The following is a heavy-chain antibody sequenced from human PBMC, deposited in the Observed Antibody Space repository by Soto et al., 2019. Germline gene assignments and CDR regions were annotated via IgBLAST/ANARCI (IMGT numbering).Heavy chain of an antibody. CDR2: VSHVDST. J-gene: IGHJ5*02. CDR1: GGSLGGYY. CDR3: ARAYLTGTTTPYNWFDR. Sequence: QVQLLQWGTGALKPSETLSLTCTVHGGSLGGYYWNCIRQSPGKALEWIGEVSHVDSTNYNPSLKGRATISLDSPTKQFSLKLTSMTAADTAVYYCARAYLTGTTTPYNWFDRWGQGTLVTVSS. V-gene: IGHV4-34*01. D-gene: IGHD1-7*01.